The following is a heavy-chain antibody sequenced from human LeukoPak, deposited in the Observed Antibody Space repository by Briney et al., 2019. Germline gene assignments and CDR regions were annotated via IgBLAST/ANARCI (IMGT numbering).Heavy chain of an antibody. CDR2: IKQDGSEK. D-gene: IGHD3-3*01. V-gene: IGHV3-7*01. CDR3: AGYDFWGGSGAFDI. J-gene: IGHJ3*02. CDR1: GFTFSSYW. Sequence: PGGSLRLSCAASGFTFSSYWMSWVRQAPGKGLEWVANIKQDGSEKYYVDSVKGRFTISRDNAKNSLYLQMNSLRAEDTAVYYCAGYDFWGGSGAFDIWGQGTMVTVSS.